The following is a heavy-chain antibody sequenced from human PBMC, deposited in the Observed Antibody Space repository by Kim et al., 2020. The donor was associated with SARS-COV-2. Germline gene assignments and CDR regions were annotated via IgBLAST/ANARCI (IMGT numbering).Heavy chain of an antibody. CDR3: ARSPIWFGELWGY. Sequence: YNPSLKSRVTISVDTSKNQFSLKLSSVTAADTAVYYCARSPIWFGELWGYWGQGTLVTVSS. V-gene: IGHV4-30-2*04. D-gene: IGHD3-10*01. J-gene: IGHJ4*02.